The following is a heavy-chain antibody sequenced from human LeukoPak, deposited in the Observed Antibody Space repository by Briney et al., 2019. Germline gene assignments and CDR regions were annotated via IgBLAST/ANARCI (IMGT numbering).Heavy chain of an antibody. CDR2: INHSGST. V-gene: IGHV4-34*01. CDR3: ARLNCGGDCYSYYYYYGMDV. J-gene: IGHJ6*02. CDR1: GGSFSGYY. D-gene: IGHD2-21*02. Sequence: PSETLSLTCAVYGGSFSGYYWSWIRQPPGKGLEWIGEINHSGSTNYNPSLKSRVTISVDTSKNQFALKLSSVTAADTAVYYCARLNCGGDCYSYYYYYGMDVWGQGTTVTVSS.